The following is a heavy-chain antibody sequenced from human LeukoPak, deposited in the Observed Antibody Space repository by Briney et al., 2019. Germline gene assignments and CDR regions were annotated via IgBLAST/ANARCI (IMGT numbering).Heavy chain of an antibody. CDR1: GGTFSSYA. CDR3: AGTGGY. V-gene: IGHV1-2*02. Sequence: ASVKVSCKASGGTFSSYAISWVRQAPGQGLEWMGWINPNSGGTNYAQKFQGRVTMTRDTSISTAYMELSRLRSDDTAVYYCAGTGGYWGQGTLVTVSS. J-gene: IGHJ4*02. D-gene: IGHD1-26*01. CDR2: INPNSGGT.